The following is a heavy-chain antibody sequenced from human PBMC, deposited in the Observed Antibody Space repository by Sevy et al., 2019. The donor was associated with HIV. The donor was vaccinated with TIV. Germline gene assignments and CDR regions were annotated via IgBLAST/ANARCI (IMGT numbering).Heavy chain of an antibody. J-gene: IGHJ4*02. Sequence: GGSLRLSCVDSGFTFSNYAMAWVRQAPGKGLEWVSAISVSGDFTYYADSVRGRFTVSRDKSKNTLFLQMNSLRAEDTAVSYCAIKITMIRGDQGPFDYWGQGALVTVSS. D-gene: IGHD3-10*01. CDR2: ISVSGDFT. CDR3: AIKITMIRGDQGPFDY. V-gene: IGHV3-23*01. CDR1: GFTFSNYA.